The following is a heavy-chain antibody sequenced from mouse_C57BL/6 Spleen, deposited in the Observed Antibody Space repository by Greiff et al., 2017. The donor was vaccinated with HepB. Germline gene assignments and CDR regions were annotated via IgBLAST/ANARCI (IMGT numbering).Heavy chain of an antibody. CDR2: IHPSDSDT. CDR1: GYSFTSYW. Sequence: QVQLQQPGAELVKPGASVKVSCKASGYSFTSYWMHWVRQRPGQGLEWIGRIHPSDSDTNYNQKFKGKATLTVDKSSSTAYMQLSSLTSEDSAVYYCAIDYYGSSSFAYWGQGTLVTVSA. CDR3: AIDYYGSSSFAY. J-gene: IGHJ3*01. V-gene: IGHV1-74*01. D-gene: IGHD1-1*01.